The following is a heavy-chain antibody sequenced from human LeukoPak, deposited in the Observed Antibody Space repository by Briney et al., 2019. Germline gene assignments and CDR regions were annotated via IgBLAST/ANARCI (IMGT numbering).Heavy chain of an antibody. V-gene: IGHV4-30-4*01. D-gene: IGHD3-16*01. CDR3: ARGGESEIDY. CDR1: GGSISSGDYY. J-gene: IGHJ4*02. CDR2: IYYSGST. Sequence: SQTLSLTCTVSGGSISSGDYYWSWIRQPSGKGLEWIGYIYYSGSTYYNPSLKSRVTISVDTSKNQFSLKLSSVTAADTVVYYCARGGESEIDYWGQGTLVTVSS.